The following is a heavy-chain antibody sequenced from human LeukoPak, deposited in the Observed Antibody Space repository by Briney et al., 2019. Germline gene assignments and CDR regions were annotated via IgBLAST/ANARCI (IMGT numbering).Heavy chain of an antibody. J-gene: IGHJ3*02. CDR3: ARGGMDWLLWHAFDI. Sequence: PSETLSLTCAVYGGSFSDYYWSWVRQAPGKGLEWVANIKQDGSEKYYVDSVKGRFTISRDNAKNSLYLQMNSLRAEDTAVYYCARGGMDWLLWHAFDIWGQGTMVTVSS. V-gene: IGHV3-7*01. CDR1: GGSFSDYY. CDR2: IKQDGSEK. D-gene: IGHD3/OR15-3a*01.